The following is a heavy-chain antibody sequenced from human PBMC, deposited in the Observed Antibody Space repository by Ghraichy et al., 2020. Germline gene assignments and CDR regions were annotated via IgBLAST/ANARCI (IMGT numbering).Heavy chain of an antibody. D-gene: IGHD1-26*01. V-gene: IGHV3-30-3*01. Sequence: GGSLRLSCAASGFTFSTYAMHWVRQAPGKGLEWVAVISTDGSNKYSADSVKGRFTISRDNSKNTLYLQMSSLRPEDTAVYYCARDYVGTTGIDYWGQGTLVTVSS. CDR1: GFTFSTYA. CDR2: ISTDGSNK. CDR3: ARDYVGTTGIDY. J-gene: IGHJ4*02.